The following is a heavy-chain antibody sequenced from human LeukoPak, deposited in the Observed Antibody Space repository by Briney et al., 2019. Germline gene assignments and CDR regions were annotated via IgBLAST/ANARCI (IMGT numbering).Heavy chain of an antibody. D-gene: IGHD3-9*01. Sequence: ASVKVSCKASGYTFTGYYMHWVRQAPGQGLERMGWINPNSGGTNYAQKFQDRVSMTRDTSISTDYMQLSRLRFDDTAVYYCARSPHILTGENFDYWGQGTLLTVSS. CDR2: INPNSGGT. V-gene: IGHV1-2*02. CDR1: GYTFTGYY. CDR3: ARSPHILTGENFDY. J-gene: IGHJ4*02.